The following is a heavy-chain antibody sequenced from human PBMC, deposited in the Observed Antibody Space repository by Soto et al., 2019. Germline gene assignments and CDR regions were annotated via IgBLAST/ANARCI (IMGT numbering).Heavy chain of an antibody. CDR3: ARGEGSSWAGYYYYGMDV. CDR2: IYYSGST. D-gene: IGHD6-13*01. V-gene: IGHV4-30-4*01. Sequence: PSETLSLTCTVSGGSISSGDYYWSWIRQPPGKGLEWIGYIYYSGSTYYNPSLKSRVTISVDTSKNQFSLKLSSVTAADTAVYYCARGEGSSWAGYYYYGMDVWGQGTTVTVSS. CDR1: GGSISSGDYY. J-gene: IGHJ6*02.